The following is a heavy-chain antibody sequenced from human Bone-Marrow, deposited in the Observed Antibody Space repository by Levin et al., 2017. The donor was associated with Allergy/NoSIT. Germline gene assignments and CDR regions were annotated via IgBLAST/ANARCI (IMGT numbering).Heavy chain of an antibody. CDR2: IYWDGTK. CDR1: GFSLSSTAVG. J-gene: IGHJ1*01. D-gene: IGHD6-19*01. CDR3: ALLSGWVAHQ. Sequence: SGPTLVKPTQTLTLTCSFSGFSLSSTAVGVGWIRQPPAKALEWLGLIYWDGTKHYSPSLNNRLTITKDTSKNQVFLTFTNMDPVATSSYYCALLSGWVAHQWGQGTLVTVSS. V-gene: IGHV2-5*02.